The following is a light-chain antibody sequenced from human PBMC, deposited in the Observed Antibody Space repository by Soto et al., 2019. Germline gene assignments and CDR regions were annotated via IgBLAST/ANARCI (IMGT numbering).Light chain of an antibody. V-gene: IGLV1-36*01. Sequence: QSVLTQPPSVSDAPRQRVTISCSGSSSNIGNNGANWYQQVPGKAPKLLIYYDDLLPSGVSDRFSGSKSGTSASLAISGLQSEYEADYVCAAWDDSLNAFVFGAGTKLTVL. CDR2: YDD. J-gene: IGLJ2*01. CDR3: AAWDDSLNAFV. CDR1: SSNIGNNG.